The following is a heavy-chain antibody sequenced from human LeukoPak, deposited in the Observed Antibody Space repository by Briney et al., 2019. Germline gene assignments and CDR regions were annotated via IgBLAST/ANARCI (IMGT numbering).Heavy chain of an antibody. D-gene: IGHD3-22*01. CDR2: IYRSGNT. CDR3: ARHDSSGPYNAFDI. Sequence: SETLSLTCTVSGYSISSGYYWGWIRQPPGKGLEWIGSIYRSGNTYYNPSLKSRVTISADASKNQFSLKLSSVTAADTAVYYCARHDSSGPYNAFDIWGQGTMVTVSS. CDR1: GYSISSGYY. V-gene: IGHV4-38-2*02. J-gene: IGHJ3*02.